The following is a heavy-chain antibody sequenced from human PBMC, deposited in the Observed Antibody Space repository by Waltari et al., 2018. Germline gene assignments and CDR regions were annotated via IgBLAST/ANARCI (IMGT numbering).Heavy chain of an antibody. Sequence: EVQLVESGGGLVKPGGSLRLSCAASGFTFSSYSMNWVRQAPGKGLEWVSSISSSSSYIYYADSVKGRFTISRDNAKNSRYLQMNSLRAEDTAVYYCARRKTTVYYYYMDVWGKGTTVTVSS. CDR3: ARRKTTVYYYYMDV. J-gene: IGHJ6*03. D-gene: IGHD4-17*01. V-gene: IGHV3-21*01. CDR2: ISSSSSYI. CDR1: GFTFSSYS.